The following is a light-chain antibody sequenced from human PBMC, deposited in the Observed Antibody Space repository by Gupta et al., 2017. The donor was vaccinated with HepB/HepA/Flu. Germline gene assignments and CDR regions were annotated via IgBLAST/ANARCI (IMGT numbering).Light chain of an antibody. J-gene: IGKJ5*01. CDR1: QSVSNY. CDR2: TAS. Sequence: QMPQSPSFLSAPVGDRVTVTCRASQSVSNYLNWYQQKPGKAPKLLIYTASSLETGVPSRFSGSGPGTDFTLTINSLQPEDFATYYCQQTYSTLITFGEGTRLEMK. CDR3: QQTYSTLIT. V-gene: IGKV1-39*01.